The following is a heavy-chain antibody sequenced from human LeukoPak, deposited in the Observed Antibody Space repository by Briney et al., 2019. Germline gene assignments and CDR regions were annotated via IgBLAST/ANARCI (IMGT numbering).Heavy chain of an antibody. CDR2: ISGSGGST. Sequence: GALRLSCAASGFTFSSYAMSWVRQAPGKGLEWVSAISGSGGSTYYADSVKGRFTISRDNSKNTLYLQMSSLRAEDTAVYYCASPWEGAYFDYWGQGTLVTVSS. CDR1: GFTFSSYA. V-gene: IGHV3-23*01. D-gene: IGHD1-26*01. J-gene: IGHJ4*02. CDR3: ASPWEGAYFDY.